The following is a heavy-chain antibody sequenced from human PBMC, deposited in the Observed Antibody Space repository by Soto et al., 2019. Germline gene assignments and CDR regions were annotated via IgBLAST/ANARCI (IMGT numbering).Heavy chain of an antibody. Sequence: QVQLVQSGAEVKKPGASVKVSCKASGYTFTSYYMHWGRQAPGQGLEGMGIINPSGGSTSYAQKFQGRVTMTRDTSTSTLYMELSSLRSEDTAVYYCVRARCSGGSCYQADYWGQGTLVTVSS. J-gene: IGHJ4*02. CDR1: GYTFTSYY. V-gene: IGHV1-46*03. CDR3: VRARCSGGSCYQADY. D-gene: IGHD2-15*01. CDR2: INPSGGST.